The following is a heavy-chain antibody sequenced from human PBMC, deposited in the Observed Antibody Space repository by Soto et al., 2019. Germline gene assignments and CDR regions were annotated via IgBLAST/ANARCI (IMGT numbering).Heavy chain of an antibody. CDR3: GSIFEN. J-gene: IGHJ4*02. Sequence: EVQLVESGGGLVQPGGSLRLSCAASGLTPSSYWIHWVRQAPGKGLVWVSRIENDGTGTSYADSVKGRFTISRDNAKNTVYLQMNSLRAEDTAVYYCGSIFENWGQGTLVTVSS. V-gene: IGHV3-74*01. CDR2: IENDGTGT. CDR1: GLTPSSYW.